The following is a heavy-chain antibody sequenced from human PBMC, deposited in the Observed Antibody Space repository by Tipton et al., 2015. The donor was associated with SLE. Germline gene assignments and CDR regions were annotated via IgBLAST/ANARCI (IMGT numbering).Heavy chain of an antibody. CDR3: ATRQGSGWYQSFDY. J-gene: IGHJ4*02. Sequence: SLRLSCAASGFTVSDNYMTWVRQAPGKGLEWVANIKEDGGEKSYVDSVKGRFTISRDNAKNSLYLQMDNLRPEDTAVYYCATRQGSGWYQSFDYWGQGSLVTVSS. CDR1: GFTVSDNY. V-gene: IGHV3-7*01. CDR2: IKEDGGEK. D-gene: IGHD6-19*01.